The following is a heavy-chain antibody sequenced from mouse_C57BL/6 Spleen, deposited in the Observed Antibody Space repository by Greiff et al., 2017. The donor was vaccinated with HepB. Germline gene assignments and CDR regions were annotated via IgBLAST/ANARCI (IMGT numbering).Heavy chain of an antibody. V-gene: IGHV5-6*01. CDR2: ISSGGSYT. CDR1: GFTFSSYG. J-gene: IGHJ3*01. Sequence: EVQLVESGGDLVKPGGSLKLSCAASGFTFSSYGMSWVRQTPDKRLEWVATISSGGSYTYYPDSVKGRFTISRDNAKNTLYLQMSSLKSEDTAMYYCARDEGYDAWFAYWGQGTLVTVSA. D-gene: IGHD2-2*01. CDR3: ARDEGYDAWFAY.